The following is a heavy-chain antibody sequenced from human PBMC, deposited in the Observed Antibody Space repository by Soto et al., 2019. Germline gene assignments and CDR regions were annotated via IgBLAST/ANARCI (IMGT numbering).Heavy chain of an antibody. D-gene: IGHD4-4*01. J-gene: IGHJ6*02. Sequence: QVQLQESGPGLVKPSETLSLTCTVSGGSISSYYWCWIRQPAGKGLEWIGRIYTSGSTNYNPSLKSRVTMSVDTSKNQFSLKLSSVTAADTAVYYCLGLPMTTVTTGYYYGMDVWGQGTTVTVSS. V-gene: IGHV4-4*07. CDR2: IYTSGST. CDR1: GGSISSYY. CDR3: LGLPMTTVTTGYYYGMDV.